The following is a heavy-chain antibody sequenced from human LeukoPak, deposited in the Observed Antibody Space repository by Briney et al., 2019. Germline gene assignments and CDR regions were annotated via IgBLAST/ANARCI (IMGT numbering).Heavy chain of an antibody. CDR1: GFTFSSYG. CDR3: AKGNRYCSSTSCYQTSFDY. D-gene: IGHD2-2*01. V-gene: IGHV3-23*01. J-gene: IGHJ4*02. CDR2: ISGNGGSR. Sequence: SGGSLRLXCAASGFTFSSYGMSWVRPAPGRGLDWVSTISGNGGSRYCADSVKGRFTISRGNAKNTLYLQMNSLRAEDTAIYYCAKGNRYCSSTSCYQTSFDYWGQGTLVTVSS.